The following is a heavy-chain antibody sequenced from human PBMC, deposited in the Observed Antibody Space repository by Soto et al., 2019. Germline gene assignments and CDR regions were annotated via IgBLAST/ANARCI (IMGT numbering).Heavy chain of an antibody. D-gene: IGHD6-13*01. CDR2: ISSNSAYI. CDR1: GGSISSSN. Sequence: ETLSLTCAVSGGSISSSNWWSWVRQPPGKGLEWVSTISSNSAYIYYTDALRGRFTISRDNAKNSLHRQMNSLRAEDTAVYYCTRDASRDSSARGWFDPWGPGTLVTVSS. CDR3: TRDASRDSSARGWFDP. J-gene: IGHJ5*02. V-gene: IGHV3-21*01.